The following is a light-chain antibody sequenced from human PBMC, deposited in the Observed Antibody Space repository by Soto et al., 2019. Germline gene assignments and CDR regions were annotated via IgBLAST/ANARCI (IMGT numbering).Light chain of an antibody. CDR1: QTINKN. J-gene: IGKJ2*01. Sequence: DIQMTQSPPSLSASVGDRVTITCRARQTINKNLNWYRHKLGKAPELLIYDASDSQAGLTSRFSGSGSGTDFTLIFSGLQPEDFATYYCQRRYNTPYTFGQGTKVEIK. CDR3: QRRYNTPYT. CDR2: DAS. V-gene: IGKV1-39*01.